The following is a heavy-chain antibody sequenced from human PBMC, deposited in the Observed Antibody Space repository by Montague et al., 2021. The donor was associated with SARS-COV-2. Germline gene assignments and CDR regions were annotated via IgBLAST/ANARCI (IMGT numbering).Heavy chain of an antibody. CDR1: GDSVPSNSAT. CDR3: TSGREGNYNVMDV. V-gene: IGHV6-1*01. J-gene: IGHJ6*02. Sequence: CAISGDSVPSNSATWNWARQSPSRGLEWLGRTYYRSKWYNDYAVSVRGRVTINPDTSKNQFSLQLNSVTPEDTAIYYCTSGREGNYNVMDVWGQGTTVTVSS. CDR2: TYYRSKWYN. D-gene: IGHD1-1*01.